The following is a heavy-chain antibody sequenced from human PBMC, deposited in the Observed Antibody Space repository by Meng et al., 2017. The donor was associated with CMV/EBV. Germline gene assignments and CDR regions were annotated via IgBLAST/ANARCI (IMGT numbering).Heavy chain of an antibody. CDR3: ARDAYYDFWSGYYQYYLDH. V-gene: IGHV1-2*02. CDR1: GYNFTGYY. CDR2: IYPNISGT. D-gene: IGHD3-3*01. Sequence: VQVSCQASGYNFTGYYLHWARQTPGQGLEWMGCIYPNISGTNYAQKFQGRVTMTRDTSNSTAYMELSRLRSDDTAVYYCARDAYYDFWSGYYQYYLDHWGQGTMVTVSS. J-gene: IGHJ4*02.